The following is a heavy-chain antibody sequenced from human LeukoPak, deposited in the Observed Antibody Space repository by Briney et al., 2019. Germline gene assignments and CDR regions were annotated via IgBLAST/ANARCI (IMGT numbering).Heavy chain of an antibody. CDR2: INPNSGGT. Sequence: ASVKVSCKASGYTFTGYYMHWVRQAPGQGLEWMGWINPNSGGTNYAQKFQGRVTMTRDTSISTAYMELSRLRSDDTAVYYCARAPHYSNYGDQFDPWSQGTLVTVSS. V-gene: IGHV1-2*02. D-gene: IGHD4-11*01. CDR3: ARAPHYSNYGDQFDP. CDR1: GYTFTGYY. J-gene: IGHJ5*02.